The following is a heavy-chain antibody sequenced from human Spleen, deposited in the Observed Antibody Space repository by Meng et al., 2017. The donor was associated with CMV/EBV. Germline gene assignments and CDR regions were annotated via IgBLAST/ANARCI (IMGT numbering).Heavy chain of an antibody. D-gene: IGHD7-27*01. J-gene: IGHJ4*02. CDR2: ISYDGSNK. CDR1: GSTFSSYA. V-gene: IGHV3-30-3*01. Sequence: QVQLVESGXGVVQPGRXLRLSCAASGSTFSSYAMHWVRQAPGKGLEWVAVISYDGSNKYYADSVKGRFTISRDNSKNTLYLQMNSLRAEDTAVYYCARRTGELDYWGQGTLVTVSS. CDR3: ARRTGELDY.